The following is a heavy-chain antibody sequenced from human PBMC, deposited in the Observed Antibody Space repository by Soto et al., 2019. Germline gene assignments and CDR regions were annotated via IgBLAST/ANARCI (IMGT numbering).Heavy chain of an antibody. D-gene: IGHD3-9*01. V-gene: IGHV5-10-1*01. CDR1: GYSFTNDW. J-gene: IGHJ4*02. CDR3: ARHRDILSGYSAADN. Sequence: PGESLKISCKASGYSFTNDWITWMRQTPGKGLECMGMIDPSDSYSNYSPSFQGHVTMSVDKSISSAYLQFSSLKASDTAMYYCARHRDILSGYSAADNWGQGTQVTVSS. CDR2: IDPSDSYS.